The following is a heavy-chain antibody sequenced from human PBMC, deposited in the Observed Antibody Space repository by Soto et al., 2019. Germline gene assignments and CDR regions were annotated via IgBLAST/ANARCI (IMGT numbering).Heavy chain of an antibody. V-gene: IGHV4-31*03. CDR3: ARTKTSSTSFHVVY. D-gene: IGHD2-2*01. CDR1: GGSISSGDYY. CDR2: IYYSGST. J-gene: IGHJ4*02. Sequence: QVQLQESGPGLVKPSQTLSLTCTVSGGSISSGDYYWTWIRHHPGKGLEWIGYIYYSGSTKHNPSLKSRIPRSVVTSKDHFSLKLNSVPAADTAVYYCARTKTSSTSFHVVYWGQGTQVTVSS.